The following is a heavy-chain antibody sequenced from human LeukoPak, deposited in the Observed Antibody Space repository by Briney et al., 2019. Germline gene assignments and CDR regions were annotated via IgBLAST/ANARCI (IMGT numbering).Heavy chain of an antibody. CDR3: TRHKPNNGYGNFDY. J-gene: IGHJ4*02. CDR2: IRYDGTNK. Sequence: GGSLRLSCAASGFTFTSYGMHWVRQAPGKGLEWVAFIRYDGTNKYYADSVKGRFTISRDNSKNTLYLQMNSLKTEDTAVYYCTRHKPNNGYGNFDYWGQGTLVTVSS. D-gene: IGHD5-12*01. CDR1: GFTFTSYG. V-gene: IGHV3-30*02.